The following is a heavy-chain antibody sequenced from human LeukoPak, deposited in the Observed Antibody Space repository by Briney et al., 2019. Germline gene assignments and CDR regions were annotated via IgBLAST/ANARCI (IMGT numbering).Heavy chain of an antibody. CDR2: IWFDGNNK. J-gene: IGHJ3*02. CDR1: GFTFSSYV. D-gene: IGHD6-13*01. V-gene: IGHV3-33*01. Sequence: GGSLRLSCAASGFTFSSYVMHWVRQAPGKGLEWVTIIWFDGNNKYYADSVKGRFTASRDNSKNTLYLQMNSLRAEDTAVYYCASARPTSSWTAFDIWGQGTMVTVSS. CDR3: ASARPTSSWTAFDI.